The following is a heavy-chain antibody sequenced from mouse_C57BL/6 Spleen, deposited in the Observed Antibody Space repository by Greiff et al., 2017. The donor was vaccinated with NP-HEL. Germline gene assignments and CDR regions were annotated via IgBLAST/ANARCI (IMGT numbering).Heavy chain of an antibody. CDR1: GYTFTSYW. Sequence: QVHVKQPGAELVKPGASVKLSCKASGYTFTSYWMHWVKQRPGQGLEWIGMIHPNSGSTNYNEKFKSKATLTVDKSSSTAYMQLSSLTSEDSAVYYCARSGGTGFDVWGTGTTVTVSS. J-gene: IGHJ1*03. V-gene: IGHV1-64*01. CDR3: ARSGGTGFDV. CDR2: IHPNSGST. D-gene: IGHD3-2*02.